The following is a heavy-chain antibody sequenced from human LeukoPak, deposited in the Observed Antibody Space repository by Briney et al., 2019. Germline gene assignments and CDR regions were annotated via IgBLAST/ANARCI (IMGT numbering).Heavy chain of an antibody. CDR2: ISGSGGST. Sequence: GGSLRLSCAASGFTFSSYAMSWVRQAPGKGLEWVSAISGSGGSTYYADSVKGRFTISRDNAKNSLYLQMNSLRAEDTAVYYCARDLNYYYMDVWGKGTTVTVSS. J-gene: IGHJ6*03. CDR1: GFTFSSYA. V-gene: IGHV3-23*01. CDR3: ARDLNYYYMDV.